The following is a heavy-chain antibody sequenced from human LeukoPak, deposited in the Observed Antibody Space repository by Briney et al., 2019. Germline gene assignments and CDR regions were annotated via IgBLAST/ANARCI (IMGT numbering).Heavy chain of an antibody. V-gene: IGHV4-30-4*01. D-gene: IGHD3-22*01. CDR2: IYYSGST. J-gene: IGHJ4*02. CDR1: GGSISSGDYY. Sequence: SQTLSLTCTVSGGSISSGDYYWSWIRQPPGTGLEWIGYIYYSGSTYYNPSLKSRVTISVDTSKNQFPLKLSSVTAADTAVYYCARDLYYDSSGSFDYWGQGTLVTVSS. CDR3: ARDLYYDSSGSFDY.